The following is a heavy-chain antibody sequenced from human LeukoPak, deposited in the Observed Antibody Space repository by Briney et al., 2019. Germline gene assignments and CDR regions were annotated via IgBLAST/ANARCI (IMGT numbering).Heavy chain of an antibody. CDR3: ARDRIGDFDY. Sequence: SETLSLTCAVSGYSISSGYYWGWIRQPPGKGLEWIGSIYHSGNTYYNPSLKSRVTISVDTSKNQFSLKLSSVTAADTAVYYCARDRIGDFDYWGQGTLVTVSS. J-gene: IGHJ4*02. V-gene: IGHV4-38-2*02. D-gene: IGHD3-16*01. CDR1: GYSISSGYY. CDR2: IYHSGNT.